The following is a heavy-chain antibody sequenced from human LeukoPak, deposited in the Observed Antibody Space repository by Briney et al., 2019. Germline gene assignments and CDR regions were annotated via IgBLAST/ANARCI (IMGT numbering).Heavy chain of an antibody. D-gene: IGHD6-13*01. CDR2: IWYDGSNK. Sequence: GGSLRLPCAASGFTFSSYGMHWVRQAPGKGLEWVAVIWYDGSNKYYADSVKGRFTISRDNSKNTLYLQMNSLRAEDTAVYYCARGPSGYSSSWYFDFDYWGQGTLVTVSS. CDR3: ARGPSGYSSSWYFDFDY. V-gene: IGHV3-33*01. J-gene: IGHJ4*02. CDR1: GFTFSSYG.